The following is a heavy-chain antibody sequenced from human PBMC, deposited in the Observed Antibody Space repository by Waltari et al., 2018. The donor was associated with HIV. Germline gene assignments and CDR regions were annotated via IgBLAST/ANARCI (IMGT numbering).Heavy chain of an antibody. V-gene: IGHV4-59*12. J-gene: IGHJ4*02. Sequence: QLQLPESGPGLVKPSATLSVTCAVSGGSISSSYWSWIRQAPGNGLEWIGYIYGSGISTNYNPSLKSRVTLSVDTSKNQLSLKLSSVTAADTAVYYCARDALDPARGLIPFDYWGQGVLVTVSS. CDR2: IYGSGIST. CDR3: ARDALDPARGLIPFDY. CDR1: GGSISSSY. D-gene: IGHD5-18*01.